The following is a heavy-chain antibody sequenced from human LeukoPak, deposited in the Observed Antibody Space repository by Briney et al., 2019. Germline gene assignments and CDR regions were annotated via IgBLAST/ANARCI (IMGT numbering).Heavy chain of an antibody. D-gene: IGHD1-14*01. CDR3: AKPAPEIFDY. CDR1: GFTVSSNY. CDR2: IYSGGTT. Sequence: QTGGSLRLSCAASGFTVSSNYMSWVRQAPGKGLEWVSVIYSGGTTYYADSVKGRFTISRDNSKNTLYLQMNSLRAEETAVYYCAKPAPEIFDYWGQGTLVTVSS. V-gene: IGHV3-53*01. J-gene: IGHJ4*02.